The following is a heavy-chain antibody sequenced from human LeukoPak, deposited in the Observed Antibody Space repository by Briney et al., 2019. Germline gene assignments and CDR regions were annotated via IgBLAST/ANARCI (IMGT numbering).Heavy chain of an antibody. CDR3: ARGTYSGYDSSFDY. Sequence: PGWSLRLSCTASGFTFSSYNMNWVRQAPGKGLEWVSSFTAYNGASIYYADSVRGRFTISRDNAKNSLYLQINSLRAEDTAVYYCARGTYSGYDSSFDYWGQGTLVTVSS. V-gene: IGHV3-21*01. J-gene: IGHJ4*02. CDR1: GFTFSSYN. D-gene: IGHD5-12*01. CDR2: FTAYNGASI.